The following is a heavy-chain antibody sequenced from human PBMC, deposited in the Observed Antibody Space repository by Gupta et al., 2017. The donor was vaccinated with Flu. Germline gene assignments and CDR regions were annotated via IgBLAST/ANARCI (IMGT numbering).Heavy chain of an antibody. V-gene: IGHV3-7*01. CDR1: GFTFSGYW. D-gene: IGHD5-24*01. J-gene: IGHJ4*02. CDR2: INGDGSQK. CDR3: ARNRGWEQFDY. Sequence: EVQLVESGGDLVQPGGSLSLSCVVSGFTFSGYWMDWVRQAPGKGLEWVANINGDGSQKNYVDFVKGRFTISRDNTKNSVYLHLNSLRLDDTAVYFCARNRGWEQFDYWGLGALVTVSS.